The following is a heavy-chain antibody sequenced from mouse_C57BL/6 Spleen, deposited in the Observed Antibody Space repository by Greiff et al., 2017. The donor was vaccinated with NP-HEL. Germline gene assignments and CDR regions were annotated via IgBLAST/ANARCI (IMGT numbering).Heavy chain of an antibody. CDR2: IYPGDGAT. D-gene: IGHD4-1*02. V-gene: IGHV1-80*01. CDR3: ARGGLQLGLYAMDY. Sequence: QVQLQQSGAELVKPGASVKISCKASGYAFSSYWMNWVKQRPGKGLEWIGQIYPGDGATNYNGKFKGKATLTADKSSSTAYMQLSSLTSEDSAVYFCARGGLQLGLYAMDYWGQGTSVTVSS. J-gene: IGHJ4*01. CDR1: GYAFSSYW.